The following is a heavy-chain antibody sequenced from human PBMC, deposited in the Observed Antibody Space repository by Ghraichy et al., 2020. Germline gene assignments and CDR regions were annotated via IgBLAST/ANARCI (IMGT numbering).Heavy chain of an antibody. CDR3: ARGGLTLGHQSHPAY. D-gene: IGHD3-16*01. V-gene: IGHV3-33*01. Sequence: GGSLRLSCAASGFTFSIYGMQWVRQAPGKGLEWVAVIWYDGSNKYYADSVKGRFTISRDNSKNTLYLQMNSLRAEDTAVYYCARGGLTLGHQSHPAYWGQGTLVTVSS. CDR1: GFTFSIYG. CDR2: IWYDGSNK. J-gene: IGHJ4*02.